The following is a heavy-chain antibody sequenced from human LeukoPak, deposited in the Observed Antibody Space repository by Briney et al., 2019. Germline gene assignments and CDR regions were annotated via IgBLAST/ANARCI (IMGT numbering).Heavy chain of an antibody. J-gene: IGHJ6*03. CDR1: GYTFTGYY. CDR3: TLAVVVPAADPYYYYYYMDV. D-gene: IGHD2-2*01. V-gene: IGHV1-2*02. CDR2: INPNSGGT. Sequence: ASVKVSCKASGYTFTGYYMHWVRQAPGQGLEWMGWINPNSGGTNYAQKFQGRVTMTRDTSISTAYMELSRLRSDDTAVYYCTLAVVVPAADPYYYYYYMDVWGKGPRSPSP.